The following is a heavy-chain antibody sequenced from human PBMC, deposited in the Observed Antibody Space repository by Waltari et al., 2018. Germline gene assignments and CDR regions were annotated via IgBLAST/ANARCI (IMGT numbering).Heavy chain of an antibody. CDR1: GYSFTSYW. V-gene: IGHV5-51*01. J-gene: IGHJ4*02. CDR3: ASSGATSPTAWDYFDY. Sequence: EVQLVQSGAEVKKPGESLKISCKGSGYSFTSYWIGWVRQMPGKGLEWMVIIYPCDSATRYSPSFQGQVTISADKSISTAYLQWSSLKASDTAMYYCASSGATSPTAWDYFDYWGQGTLVTVSS. D-gene: IGHD1-26*01. CDR2: IYPCDSAT.